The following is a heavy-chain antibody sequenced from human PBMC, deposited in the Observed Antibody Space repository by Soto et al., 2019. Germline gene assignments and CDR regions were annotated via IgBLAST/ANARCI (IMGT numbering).Heavy chain of an antibody. V-gene: IGHV1-46*01. CDR1: GYTFTSYY. CDR2: INPSGGST. CDR3: ARVRRSSGYYYGY. D-gene: IGHD3-22*01. J-gene: IGHJ1*01. Sequence: SGKVSCKASGYTFTSYYMHWVRQAPGQGLEWMGIINPSGGSTSYAQKFQGRVTMTRDTSTSTVYMELSSLGSEDTAVYYCARVRRSSGYYYGYWGQGTPVTVSS.